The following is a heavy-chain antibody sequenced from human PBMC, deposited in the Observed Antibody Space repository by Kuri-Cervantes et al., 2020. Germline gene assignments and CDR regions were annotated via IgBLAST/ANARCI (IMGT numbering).Heavy chain of an antibody. V-gene: IGHV1-3*02. CDR3: ARGRYSSSRYYYMDV. CDR1: GYTFTSYA. D-gene: IGHD6-6*01. CDR2: SNAGNGNT. J-gene: IGHJ6*03. Sequence: ASVKVSCKASGYTFTSYAMQWVRQAPGQRLAWMGWSNAGNGNTKYSQEFQGRVTITTDESTSTAYMELSSLRSEDTAVYYCARGRYSSSRYYYMDVWGKGTTVTVSS.